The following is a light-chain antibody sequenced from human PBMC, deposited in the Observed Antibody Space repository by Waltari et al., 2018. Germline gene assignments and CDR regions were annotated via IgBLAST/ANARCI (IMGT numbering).Light chain of an antibody. CDR2: AGS. CDR3: SSYAGGSTYV. Sequence: QSALTQPASVSGSLGQSITISCPGTYSTVWSYRFVSWYQQHPDKAPKLMISAGSKRPSGVSNRFSGSKSGNTASLTISGLQAEDEADYYCSSYAGGSTYVFGTGTKVTVL. CDR1: YSTVWSYRF. V-gene: IGLV2-23*01. J-gene: IGLJ1*01.